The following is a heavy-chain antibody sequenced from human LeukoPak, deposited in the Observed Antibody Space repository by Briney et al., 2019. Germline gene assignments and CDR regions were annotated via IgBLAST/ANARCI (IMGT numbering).Heavy chain of an antibody. D-gene: IGHD3-10*01. Sequence: GGSLRLSCSASGFTFSSFAMRWVRQAPGKGLEWLSAITGDGDYTYSADSVTGRFTISRDNSKNALFLQMHSLRAEDTAVYYCAKDVLTYYYGSSGYYFDTWGQGTLVTVSS. CDR3: AKDVLTYYYGSSGYYFDT. J-gene: IGHJ4*02. CDR1: GFTFSSFA. V-gene: IGHV3-23*01. CDR2: ITGDGDYT.